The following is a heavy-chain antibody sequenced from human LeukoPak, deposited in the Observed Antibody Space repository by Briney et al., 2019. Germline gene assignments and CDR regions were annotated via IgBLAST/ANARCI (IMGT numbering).Heavy chain of an antibody. CDR2: IYHSGST. Sequence: SETLSLTCAVSGYSISSGYYWGWIRQPPGKGLEWIGSIYHSGSTYYNPSLKSRVTISVDTSKNQFSLKLSSVTAADTAVYYCVRVHVNSGYYFGDAFDIWGQGTMVTVSS. J-gene: IGHJ3*02. CDR3: VRVHVNSGYYFGDAFDI. D-gene: IGHD3-22*01. CDR1: GYSISSGYY. V-gene: IGHV4-38-2*01.